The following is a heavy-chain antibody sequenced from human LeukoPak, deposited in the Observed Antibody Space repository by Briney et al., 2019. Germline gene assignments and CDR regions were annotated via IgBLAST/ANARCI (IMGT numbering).Heavy chain of an antibody. D-gene: IGHD3-3*01. Sequence: SETLSLTCTVSGGSISSYYWSWIRQPAGKGLEWIGRIYTSGSTNYNPSLKSRVTMSVDTSKNQFSLKLSSVTAADTAVYYCARGFRITIFGVVIPQYYFDYWGQGTLVTVSS. CDR2: IYTSGST. CDR1: GGSISSYY. V-gene: IGHV4-4*07. CDR3: ARGFRITIFGVVIPQYYFDY. J-gene: IGHJ4*02.